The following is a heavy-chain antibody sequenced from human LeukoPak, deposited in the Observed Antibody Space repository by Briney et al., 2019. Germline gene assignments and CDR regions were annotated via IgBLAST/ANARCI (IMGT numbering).Heavy chain of an antibody. Sequence: GGSLRLSCAASGFTFSSYWMSWVRQAPGKGLQWVANIKQDGSEKYYVDSVKGRFTISRDNAKNSLYLQMNSLRAEDTAVYYCAIRGYDSSGFKNWFAPWRQGTLVTVSS. D-gene: IGHD3-22*01. CDR1: GFTFSSYW. V-gene: IGHV3-7*01. CDR3: AIRGYDSSGFKNWFAP. J-gene: IGHJ5*02. CDR2: IKQDGSEK.